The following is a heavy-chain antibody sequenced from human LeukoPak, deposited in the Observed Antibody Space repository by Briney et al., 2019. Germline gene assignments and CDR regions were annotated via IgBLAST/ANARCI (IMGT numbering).Heavy chain of an antibody. D-gene: IGHD3-3*01. CDR2: ISAYNGNT. CDR3: ARGLEWLTRRHNWFDP. Sequence: ASVKVSCKASGYTFTSYAITWVRRAPGQGLEWMGWISAYNGNTNYAQKLQGRVTMTTDTSTRTAYLELRSLRADDTAVYYCARGLEWLTRRHNWFDPWGQGTQVTVSS. V-gene: IGHV1-18*01. CDR1: GYTFTSYA. J-gene: IGHJ5*02.